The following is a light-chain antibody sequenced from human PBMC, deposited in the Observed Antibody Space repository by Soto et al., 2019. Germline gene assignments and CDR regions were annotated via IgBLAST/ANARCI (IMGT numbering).Light chain of an antibody. CDR1: QSVSSTS. J-gene: IGKJ1*01. V-gene: IGKV3-20*01. CDR2: GAS. CDR3: QQYGRSPRT. Sequence: EIVLTQSPGTLSLSPGERATLSCRASQSVSSTSLAWYQHKPGQAPRLLIYGASSRATGIPTRFSGSGSGTDFTLTISRLEPEDFAVYYCQQYGRSPRTFGQGTKVEIK.